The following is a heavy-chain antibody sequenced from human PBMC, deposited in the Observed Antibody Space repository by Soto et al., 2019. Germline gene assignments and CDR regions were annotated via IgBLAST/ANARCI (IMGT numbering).Heavy chain of an antibody. CDR3: ARASPGGYYTLSYYYYGMDV. CDR1: GGTFSSYA. J-gene: IGHJ6*02. CDR2: IIPIFGTA. Sequence: QVQLVQSGAEVKKPGSSVKVSCKASGGTFSSYAISWVRQAPGQGLEWMGGIIPIFGTANYAQKFQGRVTITADESTSTAYMELSSLRSEDTAVYYCARASPGGYYTLSYYYYGMDVWGRGTTVTVSS. D-gene: IGHD3-3*01. V-gene: IGHV1-69*01.